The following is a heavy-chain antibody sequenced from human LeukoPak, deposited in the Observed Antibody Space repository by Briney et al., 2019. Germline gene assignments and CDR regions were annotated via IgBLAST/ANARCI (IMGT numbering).Heavy chain of an antibody. Sequence: TGGSLILSCAVSGFNLNSYAMHWVRQAPGKGLEWVAVIRHDEANSFYADSVQGRFTISRDTSKKLLYLQMNSLRVEDTAVYYCAKEYTPSSPLGELDSWGQGTLVTVSS. CDR2: IRHDEANS. CDR3: AKEYTPSSPLGELDS. CDR1: GFNLNSYA. V-gene: IGHV3-30*02. D-gene: IGHD6-6*01. J-gene: IGHJ4*02.